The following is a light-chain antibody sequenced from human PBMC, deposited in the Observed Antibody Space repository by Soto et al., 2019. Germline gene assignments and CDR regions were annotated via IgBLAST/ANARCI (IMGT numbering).Light chain of an antibody. Sequence: ETVLTQSPGTLSLSPGERATLSCRASQSIGSSYLAWYQQKPGQAPRLLIYDTSSRAIGIPNRFSGSGSGTDFTLTISRLEPEDFAVYHCQQYGNPPWTFGQGTRLEIK. CDR2: DTS. V-gene: IGKV3-20*01. CDR3: QQYGNPPWT. CDR1: QSIGSSY. J-gene: IGKJ2*01.